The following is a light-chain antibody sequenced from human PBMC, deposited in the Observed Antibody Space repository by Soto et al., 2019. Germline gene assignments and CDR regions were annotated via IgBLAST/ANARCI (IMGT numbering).Light chain of an antibody. CDR1: QRISDY. CDR2: AAS. CDR3: QQSYSTTWT. Sequence: DIQMTQSPSSLSASVGDTVTITCRSSQRISDYLNWYQQIPGKAPKLLIYAASSLQSGVPSRFSGSGSETDFTLTISSLQPEDFATYSCQQSYSTTWTFGQGTKVEIK. V-gene: IGKV1-39*01. J-gene: IGKJ1*01.